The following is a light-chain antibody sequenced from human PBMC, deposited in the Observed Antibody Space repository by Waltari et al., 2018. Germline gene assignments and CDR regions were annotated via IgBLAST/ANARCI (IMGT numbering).Light chain of an antibody. J-gene: IGKJ2*01. Sequence: ESVLTQSPGTLSLSPGERATLSCRASQSVNSNHLAWYQQRPGQAPRLLFFGASSRATGVPDRFSGSVSGTDFTLTISRLEPEDFAVYFCQQYGGSPTYTFGQGTKLEIK. V-gene: IGKV3-20*01. CDR3: QQYGGSPTYT. CDR1: QSVNSNH. CDR2: GAS.